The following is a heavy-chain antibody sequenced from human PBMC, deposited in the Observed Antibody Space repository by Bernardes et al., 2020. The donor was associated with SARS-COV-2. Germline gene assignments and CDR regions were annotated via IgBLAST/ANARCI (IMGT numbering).Heavy chain of an antibody. Sequence: GGSLRLSRAASGFTFGSFVMHWVRQAPGKGLEWVAVIWYDGSNKYYADSVKGRFTISRDNSKNTLYLQMNSLRVEDTAVYYCARDRVATHVYGMDVWGLGTTVTVSS. V-gene: IGHV3-33*01. CDR3: ARDRVATHVYGMDV. J-gene: IGHJ6*02. CDR1: GFTFGSFV. D-gene: IGHD5-12*01. CDR2: IWYDGSNK.